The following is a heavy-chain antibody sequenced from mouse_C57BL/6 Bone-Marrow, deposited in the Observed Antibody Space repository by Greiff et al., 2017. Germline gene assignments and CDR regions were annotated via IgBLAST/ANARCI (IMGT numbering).Heavy chain of an antibody. CDR3: ARGLGRDY. CDR1: GYAFTNYL. V-gene: IGHV1-54*01. J-gene: IGHJ2*01. Sequence: QVQLKESGAELVRPGTSVKVSCKASGYAFTNYLIEWVKQRPGQGLEWIGVINPGSGGTNYNEKFKGKATLTADKSSSTAYMQLSSLTSEDSAVYFCARGLGRDYWGQGTTLTVSS. CDR2: INPGSGGT. D-gene: IGHD4-1*01.